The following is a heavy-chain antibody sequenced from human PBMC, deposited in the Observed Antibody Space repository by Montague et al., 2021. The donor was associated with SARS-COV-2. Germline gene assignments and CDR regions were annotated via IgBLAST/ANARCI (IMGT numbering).Heavy chain of an antibody. CDR2: IYTSGST. CDR3: ARVGGSEYRFFGY. Sequence: TLSLTCTVSGDSISSGTHYWSWIRQPAGKGLEWIGRIYTSGSTNYNPSLKSRVTISVDTSKNQFSLNVSSVTAADTAVYYCARVGGSEYRFFGYWGQGSLVTVSS. CDR1: GDSISSGTHY. J-gene: IGHJ4*02. V-gene: IGHV4-61*02. D-gene: IGHD3-16*01.